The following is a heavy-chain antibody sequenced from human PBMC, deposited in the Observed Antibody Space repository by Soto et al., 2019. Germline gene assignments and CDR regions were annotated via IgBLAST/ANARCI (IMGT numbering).Heavy chain of an antibody. CDR1: GFIFTNYH. CDR3: AREGYSSGWYYFDY. J-gene: IGHJ4*02. V-gene: IGHV3-48*01. CDR2: ISRSGSSI. D-gene: IGHD6-19*01. Sequence: PGGSLRLSCAASGFIFTNYHMDWVRQAPGKGLEWVSYISRSGSSIYYADSVKGRFTVSRDNAKNSLSLQMNSLRAEDTAVYYCAREGYSSGWYYFDYWGQGTLVTVSS.